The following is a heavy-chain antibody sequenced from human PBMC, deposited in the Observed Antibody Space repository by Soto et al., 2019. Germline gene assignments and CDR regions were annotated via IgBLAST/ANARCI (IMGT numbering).Heavy chain of an antibody. CDR3: AVELYLDGACCHFDH. V-gene: IGHV1-58*02. D-gene: IGHD2-21*02. Sequence: SVKVSFKTSGFTFSNSAIQWVRQSPGERLEWVGWIIVASGDTKSAQHLGDRVTITRDMSTNTAYMELSSLRSEDTAVYFCAVELYLDGACCHFDHWGQGALVTGSS. J-gene: IGHJ4*02. CDR2: IIVASGDT. CDR1: GFTFSNSA.